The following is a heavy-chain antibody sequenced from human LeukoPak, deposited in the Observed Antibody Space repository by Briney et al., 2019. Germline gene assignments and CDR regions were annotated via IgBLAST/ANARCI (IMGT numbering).Heavy chain of an antibody. V-gene: IGHV1-18*01. CDR2: VSTYNDKK. J-gene: IGHJ4*02. D-gene: IGHD1-26*01. Sequence: GASLKVSCKTSGYRFTSYGISWVRQAPGQGLEWMGWVSTYNDKKDYAQKFQGRVIMTTDTSTTTAYMELGSLRSDDTAVYYCARRSGSYAFDYWGQGTLVTVSS. CDR1: GYRFTSYG. CDR3: ARRSGSYAFDY.